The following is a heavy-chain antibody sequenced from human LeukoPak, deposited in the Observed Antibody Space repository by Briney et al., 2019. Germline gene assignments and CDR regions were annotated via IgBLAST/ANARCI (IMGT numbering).Heavy chain of an antibody. Sequence: GGSLRLSCAASGFIFDDYAMHWVRQAPGKGLEWVSGISWNSGSIGYADSVKGRFTISRDNAKNSLHLQMNSLRAEDTAVYYCARRVIVVGLDYWGQGTLVTVSS. CDR2: ISWNSGSI. J-gene: IGHJ4*02. CDR3: ARRVIVVGLDY. D-gene: IGHD3-22*01. V-gene: IGHV3-9*01. CDR1: GFIFDDYA.